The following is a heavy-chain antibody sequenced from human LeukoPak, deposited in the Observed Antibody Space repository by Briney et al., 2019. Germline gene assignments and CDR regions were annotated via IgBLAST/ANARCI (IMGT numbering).Heavy chain of an antibody. V-gene: IGHV3-23*01. Sequence: GGSLRLSCAASGFTFSSYAMSWVRQAPGKGLEWVSAISGSGGSTYYADSAKGRFTISRDNSKNTPYLQMNSLRAEDTAVYYCAKEAEYYDFWSGSYYFDYWGQGTLVTVSS. CDR3: AKEAEYYDFWSGSYYFDY. D-gene: IGHD3-3*01. CDR1: GFTFSSYA. CDR2: ISGSGGST. J-gene: IGHJ4*02.